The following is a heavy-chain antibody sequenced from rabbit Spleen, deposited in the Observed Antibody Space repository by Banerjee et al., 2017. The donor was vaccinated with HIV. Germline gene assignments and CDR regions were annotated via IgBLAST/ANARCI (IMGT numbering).Heavy chain of an antibody. CDR3: ARAYNLYTWGLNL. CDR2: INAVTGKA. V-gene: IGHV1S45*01. CDR1: GVSFSDKDV. Sequence: QEQLEESGGGLVKPEGSLTLTCKASGVSFSDKDVMCWVRQAPGKGLEWIACINAVTGKAVYASWAKGRFTFSKTSSTTVTLQMTSLTAADTTTYFCARAYNLYTWGLNLWGPGTLVTVS. J-gene: IGHJ4*01. D-gene: IGHD8-1*01.